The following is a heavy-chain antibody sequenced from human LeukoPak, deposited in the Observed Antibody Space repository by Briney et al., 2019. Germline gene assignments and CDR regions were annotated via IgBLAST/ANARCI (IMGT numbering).Heavy chain of an antibody. CDR3: ARWEGFGWDNPTDY. V-gene: IGHV1-46*01. J-gene: IGHJ4*02. CDR2: INPTGGST. CDR1: GYTFTSYY. Sequence: GASVKVSCKASGYTFTSYYMHWVRQAPGQGLEWMGLINPTGGSTGYAQKLQGRVTMTTDTSTSTAYMELRSLRSDDTAVYYCARWEGFGWDNPTDYWGQGTLVTVSS. D-gene: IGHD1-26*01.